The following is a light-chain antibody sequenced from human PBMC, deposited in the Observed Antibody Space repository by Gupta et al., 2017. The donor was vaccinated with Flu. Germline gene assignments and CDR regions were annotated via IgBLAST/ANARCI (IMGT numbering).Light chain of an antibody. CDR2: GAS. J-gene: IGKJ1*01. Sequence: EIVMTQSPATLSVSPGERATLSCRASQSVNSNLAWYQQKPGQAPRLLIYGASTRATSLPARFSGSSYGKFLPLTSSIRHSEDSAVYYCQRGKCSPAHTFGEGTKVEIK. V-gene: IGKV3-15*01. CDR1: QSVNSN. CDR3: QRGKCSPAHT.